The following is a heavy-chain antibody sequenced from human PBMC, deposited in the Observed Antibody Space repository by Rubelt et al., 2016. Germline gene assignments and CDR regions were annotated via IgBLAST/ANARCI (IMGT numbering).Heavy chain of an antibody. V-gene: IGHV3-15*01. CDR1: W. CDR3: TTDWYCTNGVCYTRDY. Sequence: WMSWVRQAPGKGLEWVGRIKSKTDGGTTDYAAPVKGRFTISRDDSKNTLYLQMNSLKTEDTAVYYCTTDWYCTNGVCYTRDYWGQGTLVTVSS. J-gene: IGHJ4*02. CDR2: IKSKTDGGTT. D-gene: IGHD2-8*01.